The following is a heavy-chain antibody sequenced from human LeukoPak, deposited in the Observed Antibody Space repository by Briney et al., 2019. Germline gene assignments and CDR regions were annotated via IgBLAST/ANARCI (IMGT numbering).Heavy chain of an antibody. J-gene: IGHJ3*02. CDR1: GFTFSTYW. Sequence: GGSLRLSCAASGFTFSTYWMSWVRQAPGKGLEWVANIKQDGTETHYVDSVKGRFTISRDNAKNSLYLQMNSLRAEDMALYYCAKAFRSPSPDKGDAFDIWGQGTMVTVSS. V-gene: IGHV3-7*03. CDR3: AKAFRSPSPDKGDAFDI. D-gene: IGHD3-9*01. CDR2: IKQDGTET.